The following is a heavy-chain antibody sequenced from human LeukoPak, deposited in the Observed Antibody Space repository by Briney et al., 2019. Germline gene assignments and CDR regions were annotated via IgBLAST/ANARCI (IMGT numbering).Heavy chain of an antibody. D-gene: IGHD6-6*01. CDR3: ARAASYSSSSE. J-gene: IGHJ4*02. Sequence: GGSLRLSCAASGFTFSSYSMNWVCQAPGKGLEWVSYISSSSSTIYYADSVKGRFTISRDNAKNSLYLQMNSLRAEDTAVYYCARAASYSSSSEWGQGTLVTVSS. CDR1: GFTFSSYS. V-gene: IGHV3-48*01. CDR2: ISSSSSTI.